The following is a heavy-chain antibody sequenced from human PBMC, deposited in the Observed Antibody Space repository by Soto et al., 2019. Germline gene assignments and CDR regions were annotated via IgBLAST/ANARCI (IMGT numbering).Heavy chain of an antibody. CDR2: IYWDDDK. J-gene: IGHJ4*02. CDR3: AHSVVAGLGYYFDY. D-gene: IGHD6-19*01. V-gene: IGHV2-5*02. Sequence: QITLKESGPTLVKPTQTLTLTCTFSGFSLSSTRVAVGWIRQPPGKALEWLALIYWDDDKRYIPFLKSRLTLTKDTSKTQVVLTMTNMDPVDTATYYCAHSVVAGLGYYFDYWGQGTLVTVSS. CDR1: GFSLSSTRVA.